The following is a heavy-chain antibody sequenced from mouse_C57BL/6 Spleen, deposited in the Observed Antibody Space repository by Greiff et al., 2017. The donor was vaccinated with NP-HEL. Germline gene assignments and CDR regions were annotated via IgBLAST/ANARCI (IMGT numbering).Heavy chain of an antibody. CDR2: ISSGGDYI. CDR3: TRGGYGSPFDY. Sequence: EVMLVESGEGLVKPGGSLKLSCAASGFTFSSYAMSWVRQTPEKRLEWVAYISSGGDYIYYADTVKGRFTISRDNARNTLYLQMSSLKSEDTAMYYCTRGGYGSPFDYWGQGTTLTVSS. J-gene: IGHJ2*01. CDR1: GFTFSSYA. V-gene: IGHV5-9-1*02. D-gene: IGHD1-1*01.